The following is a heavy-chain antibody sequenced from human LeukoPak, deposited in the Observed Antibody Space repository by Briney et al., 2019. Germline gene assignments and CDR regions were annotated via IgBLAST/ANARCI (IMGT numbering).Heavy chain of an antibody. CDR1: GFTFSSYG. V-gene: IGHV3-30*02. Sequence: PGGSLRLSCAASGFTFSSYGMHWVRQAPGKGLEWVAFIRYDGSNKYYADSVKGRFTISRDNAKNTLYLQMNSLRAEDTAVYYCARDQAHSFDIWGQGTMVTVSS. CDR3: ARDQAHSFDI. J-gene: IGHJ3*02. CDR2: IRYDGSNK.